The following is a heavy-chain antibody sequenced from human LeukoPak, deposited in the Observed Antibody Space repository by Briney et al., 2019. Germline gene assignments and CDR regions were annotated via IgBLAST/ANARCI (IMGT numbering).Heavy chain of an antibody. V-gene: IGHV1-2*04. CDR2: INPNSGGT. CDR3: ARADGSGSFYGMDV. CDR1: GYTFTGYY. D-gene: IGHD3-10*01. Sequence: ASVKVSCKASGYTFTGYYMHWVRQAPGQGLEWMGWINPNSGGTNYAQKFQGWVTMTRDTSISTAYMELSRPRSDDTAVYYCARADGSGSFYGMDVWGQGTTVTVSS. J-gene: IGHJ6*02.